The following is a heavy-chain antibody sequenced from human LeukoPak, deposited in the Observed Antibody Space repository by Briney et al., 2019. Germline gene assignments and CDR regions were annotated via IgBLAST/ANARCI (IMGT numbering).Heavy chain of an antibody. CDR1: GFTFSSYW. Sequence: PGGSLRLPCAASGFTFSSYWMSWVRQAPGRGLEWVANIKHDGSDKYYVDSVKGRFTISRDNAKNSLYLQMNSLRAEDTAVFYCARRGAAAGRNAFDLWGQGTMVTVSS. CDR2: IKHDGSDK. D-gene: IGHD6-13*01. V-gene: IGHV3-7*05. CDR3: ARRGAAAGRNAFDL. J-gene: IGHJ3*01.